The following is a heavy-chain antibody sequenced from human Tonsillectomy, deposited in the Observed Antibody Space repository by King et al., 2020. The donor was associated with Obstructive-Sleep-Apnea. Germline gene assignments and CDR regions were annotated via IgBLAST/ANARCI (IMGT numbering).Heavy chain of an antibody. CDR1: GGSISSGGYS. D-gene: IGHD3-9*01. CDR3: ARGHYDMLTGYLMGNWFDP. CDR2: IYHSGST. Sequence: LQLQESGSGLVKPSQTLSLTCAVSGGSISSGGYSWSWIRQPPGKGLEWIGYIYHSGSTYYNPSLKSRVTITVDRSKNQFSLKLSSVTAADTAVYYCARGHYDMLTGYLMGNWFDPWGQGTLVTVSS. J-gene: IGHJ5*02. V-gene: IGHV4-30-2*01.